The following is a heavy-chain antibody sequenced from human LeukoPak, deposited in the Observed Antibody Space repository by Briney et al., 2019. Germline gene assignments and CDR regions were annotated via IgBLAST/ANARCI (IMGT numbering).Heavy chain of an antibody. CDR1: GFTFSSYW. CDR3: ARGGGLDV. D-gene: IGHD3-16*01. CDR2: INHNGNVN. Sequence: GGSLRLSCAASGFTFSSYWMNWARQAPGKGLEWVASINHNGNVNYYVDSVKGRFTISRDNAKNSPYLQMSNLRAEDTAVYFCARGGGLDVWGQGATVTVSS. V-gene: IGHV3-7*03. J-gene: IGHJ6*02.